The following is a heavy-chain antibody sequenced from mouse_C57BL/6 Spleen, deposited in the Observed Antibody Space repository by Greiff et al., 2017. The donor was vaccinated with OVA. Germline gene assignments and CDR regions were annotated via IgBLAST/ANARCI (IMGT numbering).Heavy chain of an antibody. D-gene: IGHD2-5*01. CDR2: FHPYNDDT. CDR1: GYTFTTYP. CDR3: ARRSNYEGYFDY. J-gene: IGHJ2*01. Sequence: QVQLKESGAELVKPGASVKMSCKASGYTFTTYPIEWLKQNHGKSLEWIGNFHPYNDDTKYNEKFKGKATLTVEKSSSTVYLELSRLTSDDSAVYYCARRSNYEGYFDYWGQGTTLTVSS. V-gene: IGHV1-47*01.